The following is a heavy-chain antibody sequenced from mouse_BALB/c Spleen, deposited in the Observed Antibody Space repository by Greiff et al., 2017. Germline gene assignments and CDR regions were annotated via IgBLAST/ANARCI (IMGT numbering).Heavy chain of an antibody. Sequence: EVKLVESGGGLVQPGGSLKLSCAASGFTFSSYGMSWVRQTPDKRLELVATINSNGGSTYYPDSVKGRFTISRDNAKNTLYLQMSSLKSEDTAMYYCAREGGYYGNPSGFAYWGQGTLVTVSA. D-gene: IGHD2-1*01. CDR1: GFTFSSYG. CDR2: INSNGGST. J-gene: IGHJ3*01. CDR3: AREGGYYGNPSGFAY. V-gene: IGHV5-6-3*01.